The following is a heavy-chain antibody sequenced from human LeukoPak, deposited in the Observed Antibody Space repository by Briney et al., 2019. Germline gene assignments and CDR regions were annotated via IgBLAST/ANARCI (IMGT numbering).Heavy chain of an antibody. J-gene: IGHJ3*02. V-gene: IGHV1-2*02. CDR3: ARALTLDDSFDI. Sequence: GASVKVSCKASGYTFTGYYMHWVRQAPGQGLEWMGWINPNSGGTNHAQKIPGRVTMTRDTSISTAYMELSRLRADDTAVYYCARALTLDDSFDIGGQGTMVTVSS. CDR1: GYTFTGYY. D-gene: IGHD4/OR15-4a*01. CDR2: INPNSGGT.